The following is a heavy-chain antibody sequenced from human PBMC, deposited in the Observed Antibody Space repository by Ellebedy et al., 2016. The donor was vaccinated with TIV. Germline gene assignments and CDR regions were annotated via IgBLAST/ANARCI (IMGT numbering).Heavy chain of an antibody. Sequence: GESLKISCAASGFTFSSYWMHWVRQAPGKGLVWVSRISTDGSTALYADSVKGRFTISRDNAKNSLYLQMNSLRAEDTAVYYCARNSRIVAAQNYYYYYGMDVWGQGTTVTVSS. CDR1: GFTFSSYW. V-gene: IGHV3-74*01. J-gene: IGHJ6*02. CDR2: ISTDGSTA. CDR3: ARNSRIVAAQNYYYYYGMDV. D-gene: IGHD6-13*01.